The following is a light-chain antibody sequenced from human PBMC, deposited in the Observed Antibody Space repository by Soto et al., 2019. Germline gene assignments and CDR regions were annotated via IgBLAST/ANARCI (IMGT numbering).Light chain of an antibody. CDR2: DAS. J-gene: IGKJ5*01. Sequence: EIVLTQSPATLSVSPGERATLSCRASQSVSSHFAWYQQKSGQAPRLLIYDASKRATGIPARFSGSGSGTDFTLTISSIEPEDFAVYYCQQRSNWPTFGQGTRLEIK. CDR1: QSVSSH. V-gene: IGKV3-11*01. CDR3: QQRSNWPT.